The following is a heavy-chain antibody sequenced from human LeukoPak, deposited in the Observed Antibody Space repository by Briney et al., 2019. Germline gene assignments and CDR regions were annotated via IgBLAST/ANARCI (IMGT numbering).Heavy chain of an antibody. CDR3: ARGRNSPWLVRNYYYGMDV. CDR2: IYYSGSN. Sequence: SETLSLTCTVSGGSISSYYWSWIRQPPGKGLEWIGYIYYSGSNNYNPSLKSRVPISVDTSKNQFTLKLSSVTAADTAVYYCARGRNSPWLVRNYYYGMDVWGQGTTVTVSS. J-gene: IGHJ6*02. V-gene: IGHV4-59*01. D-gene: IGHD6-19*01. CDR1: GGSISSYY.